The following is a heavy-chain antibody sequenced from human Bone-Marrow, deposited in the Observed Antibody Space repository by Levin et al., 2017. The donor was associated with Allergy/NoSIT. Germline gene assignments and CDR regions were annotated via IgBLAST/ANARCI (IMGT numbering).Heavy chain of an antibody. CDR2: VRSGGDT. D-gene: IGHD3-10*01. CDR1: GASISTSGYY. Sequence: SQTLSLTCTVSGASISTSGYYWTWFRQHPGKGLGWIGYVRSGGDTYYNPSLRSRVTISRDTSKNQFSLNVTSLTAADTAVYYCTRDSAGNYFDYWGQGTLVTVSS. J-gene: IGHJ4*02. V-gene: IGHV4-31*03. CDR3: TRDSAGNYFDY.